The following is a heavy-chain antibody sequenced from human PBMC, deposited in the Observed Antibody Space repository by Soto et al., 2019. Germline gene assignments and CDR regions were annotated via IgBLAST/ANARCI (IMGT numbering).Heavy chain of an antibody. J-gene: IGHJ6*02. CDR2: IMPVFPTP. CDR1: GGTFRTSA. CDR3: ARDKDRQQLGGNYYYIMDV. V-gene: IGHV1-69*13. Sequence: ASVKVSCKTSGGTFRTSAISWVRQAPGHGLEWMGGIMPVFPTPDYAQKFQGRVTITADESTSTAYMELSSLGSEDTAVYYCARDKDRQQLGGNYYYIMDVWGQGTTVTVSS. D-gene: IGHD3-3*02.